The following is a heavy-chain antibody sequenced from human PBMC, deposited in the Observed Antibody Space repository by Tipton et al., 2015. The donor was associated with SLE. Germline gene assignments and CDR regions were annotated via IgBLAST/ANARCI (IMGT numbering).Heavy chain of an antibody. J-gene: IGHJ2*01. CDR3: ARDSAVNFWYFDL. CDR1: GGSISSSSYY. CDR2: MYYSGST. V-gene: IGHV4-39*07. Sequence: LRLSCTVSGGSISSSSYYWDWIRQPPGKGLEWIGSMYYSGSTYYNPSLKSRVTISIDTSKNQFSLRLTSVTAADTAMYYCARDSAVNFWYFDLWGRGTLVTVSS.